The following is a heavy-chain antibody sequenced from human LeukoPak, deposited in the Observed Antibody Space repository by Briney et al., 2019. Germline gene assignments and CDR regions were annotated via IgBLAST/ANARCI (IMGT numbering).Heavy chain of an antibody. Sequence: GSLRLSCAASGFTFSSYSMNWVRQAPGKGLEWVSFISSSSSYIYYADSVKGRFTISRDNAKNSLYLQMNSLRAEDTAVYYCARDLTSLIAPDAFDIWGQGTMVTVSS. CDR1: GFTFSSYS. CDR3: ARDLTSLIAPDAFDI. CDR2: ISSSSSYI. D-gene: IGHD6-13*01. J-gene: IGHJ3*02. V-gene: IGHV3-21*01.